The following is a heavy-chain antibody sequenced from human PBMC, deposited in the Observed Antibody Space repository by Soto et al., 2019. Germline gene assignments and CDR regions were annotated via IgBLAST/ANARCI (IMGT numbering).Heavy chain of an antibody. Sequence: ASVKVSCKVSGYTLTELSMHWVRQAPGKGLEWMGGFDPEDGETIYAQKFQGRVTMTEDTSTDTAYMELSSLRSEDTAVYYCATNRKTYSSYGMDVWGQGTTVTVSS. CDR3: ATNRKTYSSYGMDV. V-gene: IGHV1-24*01. CDR2: FDPEDGET. J-gene: IGHJ6*02. CDR1: GYTLTELS.